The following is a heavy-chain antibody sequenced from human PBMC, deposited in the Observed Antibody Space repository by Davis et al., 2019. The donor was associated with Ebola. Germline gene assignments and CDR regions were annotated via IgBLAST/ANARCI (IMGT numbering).Heavy chain of an antibody. Sequence: GESLKISCRVSGFTLDDYALNWVRQAPGKGLEWVGFIRSKAYGGKPAYAASVTGRFTISRDDSKSIAYLQMDSLKIEDTAVYYCSRDLKQRPPSYYDGMDVWGQGTSVTVSS. J-gene: IGHJ6*02. CDR3: SRDLKQRPPSYYDGMDV. D-gene: IGHD6-6*01. CDR2: IRSKAYGGKP. CDR1: GFTLDDYA. V-gene: IGHV3-49*04.